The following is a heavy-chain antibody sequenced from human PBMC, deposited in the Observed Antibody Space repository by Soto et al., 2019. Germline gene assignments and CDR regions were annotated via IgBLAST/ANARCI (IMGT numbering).Heavy chain of an antibody. CDR3: ARRAGIGLYYYYYMDV. Sequence: PGGSLRLSCAASGFTFSSYGMHWVRQAPGKGLEWVAVIWYDGSNKYYADSVKGRFTISRDNSKNTLYLQMNSLRAEDTAVYYCARRAGIGLYYYYYMDVWGKGTTVTVSS. J-gene: IGHJ6*03. CDR1: GFTFSSYG. CDR2: IWYDGSNK. D-gene: IGHD3-10*01. V-gene: IGHV3-33*01.